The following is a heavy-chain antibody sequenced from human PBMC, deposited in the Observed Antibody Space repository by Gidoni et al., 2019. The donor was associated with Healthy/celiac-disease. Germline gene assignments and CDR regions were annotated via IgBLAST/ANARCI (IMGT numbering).Heavy chain of an antibody. V-gene: IGHV4-61*02. CDR1: GGSISSGSYY. CDR2: IYTSGST. Sequence: QVQLQESGPGLVKPSQTLSLTCTVSGGSISSGSYYWSWIRQPAGKGLEWIGRIYTSGSTNYNPSLKSRVTISVDTSKNQFSLKLSSVTAADTAVYYCASEGTPNWFDPWGQGTLVTVSS. J-gene: IGHJ5*02. D-gene: IGHD3-10*01. CDR3: ASEGTPNWFDP.